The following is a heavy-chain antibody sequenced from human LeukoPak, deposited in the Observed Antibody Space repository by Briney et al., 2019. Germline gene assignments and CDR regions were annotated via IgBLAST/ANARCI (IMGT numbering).Heavy chain of an antibody. Sequence: GGSLRLSCAASEFTFSTYWMSWVRQAPGKGLEWVANIKQDGSEKYYVDSVKGRFTISRDNAKNSLYLQMNSLGAEDTAVYYCARDLGPGQYYYYYIDVWGKGTTVTVSS. V-gene: IGHV3-7*01. CDR1: EFTFSTYW. CDR3: ARDLGPGQYYYYYIDV. J-gene: IGHJ6*03. CDR2: IKQDGSEK.